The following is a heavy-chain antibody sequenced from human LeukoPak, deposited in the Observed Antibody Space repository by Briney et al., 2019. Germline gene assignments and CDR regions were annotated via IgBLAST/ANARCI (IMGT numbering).Heavy chain of an antibody. Sequence: PAETLSLTCTVSGGSISSHYWIWIPQPPGRGLEWSGYISYSGGTKYNPSLKSRVTISVDTSKKQFSLKLNSMTAADTSVYYCARLRFLEWLFPWFDPWGQGTLVTVSS. D-gene: IGHD3-3*01. J-gene: IGHJ5*02. CDR2: ISYSGGT. V-gene: IGHV4-59*08. CDR1: GGSISSHY. CDR3: ARLRFLEWLFPWFDP.